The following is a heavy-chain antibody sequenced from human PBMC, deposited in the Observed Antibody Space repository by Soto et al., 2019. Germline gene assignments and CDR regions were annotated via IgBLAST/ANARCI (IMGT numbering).Heavy chain of an antibody. CDR3: ARASIWFGELLEPYYFDY. CDR1: GFTVSSNY. Sequence: GGSLRLSCAASGFTVSSNYMSWVRQAPGKGLEWVSVIYSGGSTYYADSVKGRFTISRHNSKNTLYLQMNSLRAEDTAVYYCARASIWFGELLEPYYFDYWGQGTLVTVSS. J-gene: IGHJ4*02. CDR2: IYSGGST. V-gene: IGHV3-53*04. D-gene: IGHD3-10*01.